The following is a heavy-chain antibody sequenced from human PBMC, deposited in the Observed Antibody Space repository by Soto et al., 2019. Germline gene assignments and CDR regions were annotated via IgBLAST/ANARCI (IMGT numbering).Heavy chain of an antibody. Sequence: GGSLRLSCAASGFTFSSYAMHWVRQAPGKGLEYVSAISSNGGSTYYANSVKGRFTISRDNSKNTLYLQMGSLRAEDMAVYYCARSAAIWPGLGDDAFDIWGQGTMVTVSS. V-gene: IGHV3-64*01. CDR2: ISSNGGST. CDR3: ARSAAIWPGLGDDAFDI. J-gene: IGHJ3*02. CDR1: GFTFSSYA. D-gene: IGHD1-26*01.